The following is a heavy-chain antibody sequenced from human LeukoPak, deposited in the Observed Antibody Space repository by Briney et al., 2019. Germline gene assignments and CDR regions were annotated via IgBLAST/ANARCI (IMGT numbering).Heavy chain of an antibody. V-gene: IGHV4-59*08. CDR2: IYYSGST. J-gene: IGHJ4*02. Sequence: PSETLSLTCTVSGRSISSYYWSWIRQPPGKGLEWIGYIYYSGSTNYSPSLKSRVTISVDTSKNQFSLKLSSVTAADTAVYYCARRGHLTLFDYWGQGTLVTVSS. CDR3: ARRGHLTLFDY. D-gene: IGHD3-16*01. CDR1: GRSISSYY.